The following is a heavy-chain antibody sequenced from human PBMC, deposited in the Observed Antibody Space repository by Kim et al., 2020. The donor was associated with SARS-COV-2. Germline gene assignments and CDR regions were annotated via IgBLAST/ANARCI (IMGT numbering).Heavy chain of an antibody. CDR1: GFTFSSYA. CDR3: ARGGSYYYGSYEGGDYYYYGMDV. CDR2: ISSNGGST. V-gene: IGHV3-64*02. D-gene: IGHD3-10*01. Sequence: GGSLRLSCAASGFTFSSYAMHWVRQAPGKGLEYVSAISSNGGSTYYADSVKGRFTISRDNSKNTLYLQMGSLRAEDMAVYYCARGGSYYYGSYEGGDYYYYGMDVWGQGTTVTVSS. J-gene: IGHJ6*02.